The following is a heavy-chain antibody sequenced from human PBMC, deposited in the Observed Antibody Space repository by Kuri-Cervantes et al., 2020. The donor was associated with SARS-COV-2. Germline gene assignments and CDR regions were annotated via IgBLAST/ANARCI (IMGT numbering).Heavy chain of an antibody. CDR2: ISGSGFSI. V-gene: IGHV3-48*01. J-gene: IGHJ4*02. Sequence: GGSLRLSCVASGFTFSSNSMNWVRQAPGKGLEWVSYISGSGFSIYYADSLKGRFTISRDNAKNSLYLQMNSLKAEDTAVYYCARGGRYYFDYWGQGSLVTVSS. CDR1: GFTFSSNS. D-gene: IGHD1-26*01. CDR3: ARGGRYYFDY.